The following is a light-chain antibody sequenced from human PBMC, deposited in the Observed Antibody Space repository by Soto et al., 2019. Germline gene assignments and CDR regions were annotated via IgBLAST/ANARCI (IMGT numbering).Light chain of an antibody. V-gene: IGKV1-17*01. Sequence: DIQMTQSPSSLSASVGDTVTITCRASRGIGNDLGWYQQRPGKAPNRLVYAASTLQSGVPSRFSGRGSGTEFTLTISSLQPEDFTTYYCLQHNSYPRTFCQGTKLEIK. J-gene: IGKJ1*01. CDR3: LQHNSYPRT. CDR1: RGIGND. CDR2: AAS.